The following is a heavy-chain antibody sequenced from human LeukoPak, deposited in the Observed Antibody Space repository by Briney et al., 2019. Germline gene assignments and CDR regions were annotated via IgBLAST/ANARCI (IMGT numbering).Heavy chain of an antibody. J-gene: IGHJ4*02. CDR1: GFTFSSYS. Sequence: GGSLRLSCEASGFTFSSYSMSWVRQAPGKGLEWVSYINSSSSSIYYADSVNGRFTISKDNAKNSVYLQMSSLRAEDTAVYYCTRESAGDFYYRGMGTLVTVSS. CDR2: INSSSSSI. CDR3: TRESAGDFYY. V-gene: IGHV3-48*04.